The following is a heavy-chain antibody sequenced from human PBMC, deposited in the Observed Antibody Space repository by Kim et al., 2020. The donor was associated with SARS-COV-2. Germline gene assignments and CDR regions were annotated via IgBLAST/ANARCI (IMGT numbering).Heavy chain of an antibody. D-gene: IGHD3-22*01. CDR2: ISSSSSYM. CDR1: GFTFSSYS. CDR3: ARRSSGYQPFDY. V-gene: IGHV3-21*01. Sequence: GGSLRLSCAASGFTFSSYSMNWVRQAPGKGLEWVSSISSSSSYMYYADSVKGRFTISRDNAKNSLYLQMNSLRAEDTAVYYCARRSSGYQPFDYWGQGTLVTVSS. J-gene: IGHJ4*02.